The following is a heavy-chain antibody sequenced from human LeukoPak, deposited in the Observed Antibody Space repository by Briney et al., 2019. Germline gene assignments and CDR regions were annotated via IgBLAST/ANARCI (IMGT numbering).Heavy chain of an antibody. Sequence: PGGSLRLSCAASGFTFSSYAMSWVRQAPGKGLEWVSAISGSGGSTYYADSVKGRFTISRDNSKNTLYLQMNSLRAEDTAVYYCAKTRGIVVVVAARYYFDYRGQGTLVTVSS. D-gene: IGHD2-15*01. CDR1: GFTFSSYA. CDR2: ISGSGGST. V-gene: IGHV3-23*01. CDR3: AKTRGIVVVVAARYYFDY. J-gene: IGHJ4*02.